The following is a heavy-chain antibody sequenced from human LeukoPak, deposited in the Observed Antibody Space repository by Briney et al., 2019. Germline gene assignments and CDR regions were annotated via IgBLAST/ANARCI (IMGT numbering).Heavy chain of an antibody. J-gene: IGHJ3*02. D-gene: IGHD2-2*01. Sequence: SETLSLTCTVSGGSIGSGSYYWSWIRQPAGKGLEWIGRIYVSGRTNYNPSLKSRVTISIDMSKNQFSLRLSSVTAADTAVYYCARRRLSGVPAATNHDAFDIWGQGTMVTVSS. CDR3: ARRRLSGVPAATNHDAFDI. CDR2: IYVSGRT. V-gene: IGHV4-61*02. CDR1: GGSIGSGSYY.